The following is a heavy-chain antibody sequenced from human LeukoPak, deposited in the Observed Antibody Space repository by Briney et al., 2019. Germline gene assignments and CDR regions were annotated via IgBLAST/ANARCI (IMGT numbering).Heavy chain of an antibody. Sequence: RASVKVSCKASGYTFTGDYMHWVRQAPGQGLEWMGWINPNSGGTNYAQKFQGRVTMTRDTPISTAYMELSRLRSDDTAVYYCARERVGAPFDYWGQGTLVTVSS. J-gene: IGHJ4*02. D-gene: IGHD1-26*01. CDR2: INPNSGGT. CDR1: GYTFTGDY. V-gene: IGHV1-2*02. CDR3: ARERVGAPFDY.